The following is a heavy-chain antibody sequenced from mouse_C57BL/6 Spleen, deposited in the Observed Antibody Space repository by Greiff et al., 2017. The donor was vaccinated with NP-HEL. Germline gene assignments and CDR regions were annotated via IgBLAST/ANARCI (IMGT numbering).Heavy chain of an antibody. CDR3: TTGDTTVVEWYFDV. Sequence: EVQLQQSGAELVRPGASVKLSCTASGFNIKDDYMHWVKQRPEQGLEWIGWIDPENGDTEYASKFQGKATITADTSSNTAYLQLSSLTSEDTAVYYCTTGDTTVVEWYFDVWGTGTTVTVSS. CDR1: GFNIKDDY. V-gene: IGHV14-4*01. CDR2: IDPENGDT. D-gene: IGHD1-1*01. J-gene: IGHJ1*03.